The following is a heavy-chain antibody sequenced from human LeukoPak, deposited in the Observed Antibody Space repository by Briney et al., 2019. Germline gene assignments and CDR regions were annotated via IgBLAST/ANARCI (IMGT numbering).Heavy chain of an antibody. V-gene: IGHV4-59*08. CDR1: GGSIRSYN. CDR2: ISETGST. J-gene: IGHJ6*03. D-gene: IGHD1-26*01. CDR3: ARQDALGKFPPPYYLDV. Sequence: SETLSLTCAVSGGSIRSYNWNWIRQPPGKGLEWIGYISETGSTNYNSSLENRVTLSLDTSKSQISLNLRSATVADTAVYYCARQDALGKFPPPYYLDVWGKGATVIVS.